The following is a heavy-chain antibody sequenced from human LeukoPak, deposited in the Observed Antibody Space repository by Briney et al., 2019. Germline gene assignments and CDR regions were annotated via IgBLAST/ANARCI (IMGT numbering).Heavy chain of an antibody. D-gene: IGHD2-2*01. V-gene: IGHV3-23*01. CDR2: ISGSGGST. CDR3: AKGGHCSSTSCYDLGFALSWFDP. CDR1: GFSVSSNY. J-gene: IGHJ5*02. Sequence: GGSLRLSCAVSGFSVSSNYLTWVRQAPGKGLEWVSAISGSGGSTYYADSVKGRFTISRDNSKNTLYLQMNSLRAEDTAVYYCAKGGHCSSTSCYDLGFALSWFDPWGQGTLVTVSS.